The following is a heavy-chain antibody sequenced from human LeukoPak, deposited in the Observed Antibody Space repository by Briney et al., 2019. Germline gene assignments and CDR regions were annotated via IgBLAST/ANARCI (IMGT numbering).Heavy chain of an antibody. Sequence: PSETLALPCAVYGGPFSGYYWSWIRQPPGKGLEWIGEINHSGSTNYNPSLKSRVTISVATSKNQFSLKLSSVTAADTAVYYCARVGGLSQQFDPWGQGTLVTVSS. V-gene: IGHV4-34*01. CDR1: GGPFSGYY. D-gene: IGHD1-1*01. J-gene: IGHJ5*02. CDR2: INHSGST. CDR3: ARVGGLSQQFDP.